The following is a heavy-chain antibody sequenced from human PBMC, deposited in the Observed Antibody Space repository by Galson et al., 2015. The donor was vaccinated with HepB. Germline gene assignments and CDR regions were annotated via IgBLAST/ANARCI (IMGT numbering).Heavy chain of an antibody. CDR3: ARISTYYYDSFDY. Sequence: PALVKPTQTLTLTCTFSGFSLSTSGMRVSWIRQPPGKALEWLARIDWDDDKFYSTSLKTRLTISKDTSKNQVVLTMTNMDPVDTATYYCARISTYYYDSFDYWGQGTLVTVSS. CDR1: GFSLSTSGMR. D-gene: IGHD3-22*01. CDR2: IDWDDDK. V-gene: IGHV2-70*04. J-gene: IGHJ4*02.